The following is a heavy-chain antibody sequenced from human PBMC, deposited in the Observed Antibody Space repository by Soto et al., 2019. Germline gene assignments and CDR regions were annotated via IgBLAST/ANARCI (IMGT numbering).Heavy chain of an antibody. CDR3: ARNYYDSSGYFPHYYYYGMDV. J-gene: IGHJ6*02. D-gene: IGHD3-22*01. CDR2: IIPIFGTA. V-gene: IGHV1-69*01. Sequence: VQLVQSGAEVKKPGSSVKVSCTASGGTFSSYAISWVRQAPGQGLEWMGGIIPIFGTANYAQKFQGRVTITADESTSTAYMELSSLRSEDTAVYYCARNYYDSSGYFPHYYYYGMDVWGQGTTVTVSS. CDR1: GGTFSSYA.